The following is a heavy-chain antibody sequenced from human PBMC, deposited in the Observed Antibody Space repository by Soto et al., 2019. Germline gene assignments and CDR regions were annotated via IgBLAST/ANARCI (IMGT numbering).Heavy chain of an antibody. CDR2: IKQDGSET. J-gene: IGHJ5*02. D-gene: IGHD1-26*01. CDR1: GFTFNTYW. V-gene: IGHV3-7*01. Sequence: EVQLVESGGGLVQPGGSLRLSCAASGFTFNTYWMAWVRQAPGKGPEWVASIKQDGSETFYMDSVRGRFTISRDNAKNSLYLQMNGLRAEDMVVYYCAREVRATFDPWGQGTLVTVSS. CDR3: AREVRATFDP.